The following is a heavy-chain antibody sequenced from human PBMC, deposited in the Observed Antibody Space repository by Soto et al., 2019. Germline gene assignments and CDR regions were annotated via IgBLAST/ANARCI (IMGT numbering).Heavy chain of an antibody. Sequence: QVQLVESGGGVVQPGRSLRLSCAASGFTFSSYGMHWVRQAPGKGLEWVAVIWYDGSNKYYADSVKGRFTISRDNSKNTRELQMNSLRAEDTVVYYCARGSGSYYGLSSDYWGQGTLVTVSS. CDR1: GFTFSSYG. CDR3: ARGSGSYYGLSSDY. CDR2: IWYDGSNK. D-gene: IGHD1-26*01. V-gene: IGHV3-33*01. J-gene: IGHJ4*02.